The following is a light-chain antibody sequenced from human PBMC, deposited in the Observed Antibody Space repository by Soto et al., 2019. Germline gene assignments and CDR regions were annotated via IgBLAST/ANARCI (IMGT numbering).Light chain of an antibody. Sequence: DIQMTQSPSTLSASVGDRVTITCRASQSISGWLAWYQQKPGKAPKLLIYKASTLDSGVPSRFSGGGSGTEFTLTISSLQPDDFATYYCQQYNNYGSWTFGQGTRVEIK. V-gene: IGKV1-5*03. CDR1: QSISGW. J-gene: IGKJ1*01. CDR3: QQYNNYGSWT. CDR2: KAS.